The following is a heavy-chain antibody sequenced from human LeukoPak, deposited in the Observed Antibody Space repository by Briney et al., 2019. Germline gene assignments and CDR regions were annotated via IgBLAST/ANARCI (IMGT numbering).Heavy chain of an antibody. CDR1: GGSISSYY. Sequence: SETLSLTCTVSGGSISSYYWSWIRQPPGKGLEWIGYIYYSGSTNYNPSLKSRVTISVDTSKNQFSLKLSSVTAADTAVYYCARGYCRGTSCNRYTFDMWGQGTMVTVSS. CDR2: IYYSGST. D-gene: IGHD2-2*01. CDR3: ARGYCRGTSCNRYTFDM. J-gene: IGHJ3*02. V-gene: IGHV4-59*01.